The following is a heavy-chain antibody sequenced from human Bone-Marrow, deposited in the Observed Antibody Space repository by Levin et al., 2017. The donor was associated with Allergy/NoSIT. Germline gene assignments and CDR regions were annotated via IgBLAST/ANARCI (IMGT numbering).Heavy chain of an antibody. V-gene: IGHV3-23*01. CDR2: IGGSGIDS. J-gene: IGHJ6*01. CDR1: GFTFNKYG. CDR3: AKDPMWDRYNFDMDV. D-gene: IGHD1-26*01. Sequence: GGSLRLSCTASGFTFNKYGLTWVRQAPGKGLEWVASIGGSGIDSNYADSVRGRFTITRDMNMIFLQMNSLRVEDTAIYYCAKDPMWDRYNFDMDVWGQGISVIVSS.